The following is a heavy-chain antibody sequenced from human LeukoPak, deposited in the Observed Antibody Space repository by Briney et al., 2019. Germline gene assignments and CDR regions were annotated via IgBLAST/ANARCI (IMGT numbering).Heavy chain of an antibody. Sequence: PSETLSLTCTVSGGSISSYYWSWIRQPAGKGLEWIRRIYTSGSTNYNPSLKSRVTMSVDTSKNQFSLKLSSVTAADTAVYYCARDDSGYHIGRFDPWGQGTLVTVSS. CDR3: ARDDSGYHIGRFDP. D-gene: IGHD5-12*01. CDR2: IYTSGST. CDR1: GGSISSYY. V-gene: IGHV4-4*07. J-gene: IGHJ5*02.